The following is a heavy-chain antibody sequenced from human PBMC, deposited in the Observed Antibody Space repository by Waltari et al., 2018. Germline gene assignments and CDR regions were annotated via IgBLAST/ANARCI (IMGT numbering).Heavy chain of an antibody. D-gene: IGHD5-18*01. J-gene: IGHJ5*02. CDR1: GYSISSGYY. CDR2: IYHSGST. V-gene: IGHV4-38-2*02. Sequence: QVQLQESGPGLVKPSETLSLTCAVSGYSISSGYYWGWIRQPPGKGLEWIGSIYHSGSTNYNPPLKSRVTISVDTSKNQFSLKLSSVTAADTAVYYCARDRNPGYGQPFDPWGQGTLVTVSS. CDR3: ARDRNPGYGQPFDP.